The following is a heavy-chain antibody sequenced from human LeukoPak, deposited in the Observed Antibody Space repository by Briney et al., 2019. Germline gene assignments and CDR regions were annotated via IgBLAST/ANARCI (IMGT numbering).Heavy chain of an antibody. Sequence: GASVKVSCKASGYTFTAYYMHWVRQAPGQGLEWMGWINPNSGGTNYAQKFQGRVTMTRDTSINTAYMELNRRRSDDTAVYYCARGVGSSRDYWGQGTLVTVSS. CDR3: ARGVGSSRDY. CDR1: GYTFTAYY. J-gene: IGHJ4*02. V-gene: IGHV1-2*02. D-gene: IGHD3-10*01. CDR2: INPNSGGT.